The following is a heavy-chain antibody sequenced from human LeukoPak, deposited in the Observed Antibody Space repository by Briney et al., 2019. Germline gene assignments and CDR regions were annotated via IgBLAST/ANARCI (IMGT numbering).Heavy chain of an antibody. CDR1: GFTFSSYG. Sequence: GGSLGLSCAASGFTFSSYGMNWVRQAPGKGLEWVSYISSSSSTIYYADSVKGRFTISRDNAKNSLYLQMNSLRAEDTAVYYCARERLYCSSTSCCLDPWGQGTLVTVSS. V-gene: IGHV3-48*01. D-gene: IGHD2-2*01. J-gene: IGHJ5*02. CDR2: ISSSSSTI. CDR3: ARERLYCSSTSCCLDP.